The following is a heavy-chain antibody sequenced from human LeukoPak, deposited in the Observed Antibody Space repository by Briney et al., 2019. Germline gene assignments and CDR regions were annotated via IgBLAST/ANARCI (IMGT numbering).Heavy chain of an antibody. CDR2: IKSKTDGGTT. Sequence: PGGSLRLSCAASGFTFSNAWMSWVRQAPGKGLEWVGRIKSKTDGGTTDYAAPVKGRFTISRDDSKNTLYLQMNSLKTEDTAVYYCTTETPEYYYDSSGYQLTPFDYWGQGTLVTVSS. CDR3: TTETPEYYYDSSGYQLTPFDY. V-gene: IGHV3-15*01. CDR1: GFTFSNAW. D-gene: IGHD3-22*01. J-gene: IGHJ4*02.